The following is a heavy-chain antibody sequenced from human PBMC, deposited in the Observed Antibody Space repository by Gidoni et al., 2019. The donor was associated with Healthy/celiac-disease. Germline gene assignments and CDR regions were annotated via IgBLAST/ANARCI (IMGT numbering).Heavy chain of an antibody. CDR2: ISWNSGSI. V-gene: IGHV3-9*01. D-gene: IGHD6-19*01. J-gene: IGHJ4*02. CDR1: GVTLDDYA. CDR3: TSSGWPRHWDPIDY. Sequence: EVQRVASGGGLVQPGRSLRRSCAAAGVTLDDYAMHWVRQAPGKGLEWVSGISWNSGSIGYADPVKGRFTISRDNAKNSLYLQMNSLSAEDTALYYCTSSGWPRHWDPIDYWGQGTLVTVSS.